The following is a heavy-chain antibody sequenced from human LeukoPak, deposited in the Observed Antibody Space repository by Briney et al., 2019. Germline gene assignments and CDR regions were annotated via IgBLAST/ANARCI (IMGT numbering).Heavy chain of an antibody. Sequence: GGSLRLSCAASGFTFSSYSMNWVRQAPGKGLEWVSSISSSSSYIYYADSVKGRFTISRDNAKNSLYLQMNSLRAEDTAVYYCARALVGAEIDYWGKGTLVTVSS. V-gene: IGHV3-21*01. CDR1: GFTFSSYS. D-gene: IGHD1-26*01. CDR2: ISSSSSYI. J-gene: IGHJ4*02. CDR3: ARALVGAEIDY.